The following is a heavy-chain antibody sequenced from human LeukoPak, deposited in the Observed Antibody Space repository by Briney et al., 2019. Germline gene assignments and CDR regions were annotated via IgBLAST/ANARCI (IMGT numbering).Heavy chain of an antibody. V-gene: IGHV3-23*01. CDR1: GFTFSSYA. CDR3: PKKRLAGPYNWFDP. D-gene: IGHD6-19*01. Sequence: GGSLRLSCAASGFTFSSYAMSWVRQAPGKELEWVSAISGSGGSTYYADSVKGRFTISRDNSKNTLYLQMNSLRAEATAVYYCPKKRLAGPYNWFDPWGQGPLVSVSS. J-gene: IGHJ5*02. CDR2: ISGSGGST.